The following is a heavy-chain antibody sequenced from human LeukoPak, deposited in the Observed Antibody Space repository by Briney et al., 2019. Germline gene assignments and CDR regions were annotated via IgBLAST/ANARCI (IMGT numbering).Heavy chain of an antibody. CDR1: GFTFTSYG. D-gene: IGHD2-2*01. V-gene: IGHV1-18*01. Sequence: GASVKVSCKTSGFTFTSYGFTWVRHAPAQGIEWMGWISAYNGNTNYAQKLQGRVTMTTDTSTSTVYMELRSLRSDDTAVYYCARGGSSTYIDYWGRGTLVTVSS. J-gene: IGHJ4*02. CDR2: ISAYNGNT. CDR3: ARGGSSTYIDY.